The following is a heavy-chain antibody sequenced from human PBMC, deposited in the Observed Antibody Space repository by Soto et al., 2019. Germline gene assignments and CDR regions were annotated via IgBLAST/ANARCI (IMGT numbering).Heavy chain of an antibody. D-gene: IGHD6-19*01. CDR3: ANPYSSGWYAWDY. J-gene: IGHJ4*02. V-gene: IGHV1-69*02. CDR2: IIPSLGIT. Sequence: SVKVSCKASGGTFSSYTISWVRQAPGQGLEWMGRIIPSLGITNYAQKFQGRVTITRDKSTSTVYMELSSLRSEDTAVYYCANPYSSGWYAWDYWGQGTLVTVSS. CDR1: GGTFSSYT.